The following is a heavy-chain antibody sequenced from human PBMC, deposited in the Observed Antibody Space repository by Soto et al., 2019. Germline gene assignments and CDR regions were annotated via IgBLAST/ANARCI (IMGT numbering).Heavy chain of an antibody. CDR3: ARLESVTRSLGYFDH. CDR1: GGSIRRSDYY. CDR2: IYYSGST. D-gene: IGHD7-27*01. Sequence: QLQLQESGPGLVKPSQTLSLTCTVSGGSIRRSDYYWSWVRQLPGRGLEWIAYIYYSGSTFYNPSLMSRLAISVDTSRNQFSLSLTSVTAADTAVYYCARLESVTRSLGYFDHWGQGIRVTVTS. V-gene: IGHV4-31*03. J-gene: IGHJ4*02.